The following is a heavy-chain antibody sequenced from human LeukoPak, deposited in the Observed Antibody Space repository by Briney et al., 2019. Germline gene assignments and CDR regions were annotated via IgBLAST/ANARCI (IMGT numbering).Heavy chain of an antibody. CDR2: IESGWTT. Sequence: GGSLRLSCEASGFTFSRTWMHWVRQGPGKGLLWLSRIESGWTTMYAESVKGRFTISRDNAKNTIYLQMNSLRAEDTAVYYCVRDNYYVMDVWGQGTVVTVAS. CDR3: VRDNYYVMDV. CDR1: GFTFSRTW. V-gene: IGHV3-74*03. D-gene: IGHD3-10*02. J-gene: IGHJ3*01.